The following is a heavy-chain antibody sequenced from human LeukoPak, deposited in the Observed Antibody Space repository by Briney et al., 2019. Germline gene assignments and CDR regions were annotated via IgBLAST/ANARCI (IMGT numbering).Heavy chain of an antibody. CDR3: ARQPMVRGVTIDY. J-gene: IGHJ4*02. V-gene: IGHV3-7*01. D-gene: IGHD3-10*01. CDR1: GFTFSSYW. CDR2: IKQDGSEK. Sequence: GGSLRLSCAGSGFTFSSYWMSWVRQAPGKGLEWVANIKQDGSEKYYVDSVKGRFTISRDNAKNSLYLQMNSLRAEDTAVFYCARQPMVRGVTIDYWGQGTLVTVSP.